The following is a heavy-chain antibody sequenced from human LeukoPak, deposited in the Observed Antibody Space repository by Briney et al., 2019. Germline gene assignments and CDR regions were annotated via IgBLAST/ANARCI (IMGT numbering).Heavy chain of an antibody. CDR1: GGSVSSGSYY. D-gene: IGHD2-15*01. CDR3: ARADCGGGSCYAFDI. CDR2: IYYSGST. Sequence: KTSETLSLTCTVSGGSVSSGSYYWGWIRQPPGKGVEWIGYIYYSGSTNYHPSLKSRVTMSVDMSKNQFSLKLSSVTAADTAVYYCARADCGGGSCYAFDIWGQGTMVTVSS. J-gene: IGHJ3*02. V-gene: IGHV4-61*01.